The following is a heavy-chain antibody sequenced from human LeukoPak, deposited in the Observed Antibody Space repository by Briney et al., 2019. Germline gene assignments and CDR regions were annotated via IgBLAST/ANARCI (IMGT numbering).Heavy chain of an antibody. CDR3: ARDGVVVAATGYFDY. V-gene: IGHV3-30-3*01. CDR1: GFTFSSYA. D-gene: IGHD2-15*01. Sequence: PGGSLRLSCAASGFTFSSYAMHWVRQAPGKGLEWVAVISYDGSNKYYADSVKGRFTISRDNSKNTLYLQMNSLRAEDTAVYYCARDGVVVAATGYFDYWGQGTLVTVSS. CDR2: ISYDGSNK. J-gene: IGHJ4*02.